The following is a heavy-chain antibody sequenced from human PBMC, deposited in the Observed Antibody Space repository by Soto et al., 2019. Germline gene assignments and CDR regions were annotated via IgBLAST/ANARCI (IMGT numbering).Heavy chain of an antibody. CDR1: GFTVSSYA. D-gene: IGHD2-2*01. Sequence: GSLRLSCAASGFTVSSYAMSWVRQAPGKGLEWVSGISGSGDTTYYADSVKGRFTISRGSSKNTLNLQMNSLRAEDTAVYYCAKDRLPAATTEFFGDWGQGTLVTVSS. V-gene: IGHV3-23*01. J-gene: IGHJ4*02. CDR3: AKDRLPAATTEFFGD. CDR2: ISGSGDTT.